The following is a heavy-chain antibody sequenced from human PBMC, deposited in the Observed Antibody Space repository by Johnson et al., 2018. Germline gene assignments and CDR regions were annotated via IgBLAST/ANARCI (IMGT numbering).Heavy chain of an antibody. V-gene: IGHV3-23*04. CDR2: ISGSGGST. D-gene: IGHD3-16*01. Sequence: VQLVQSGGGLVQXGGSLRLSCAASGFPFGFTFTSYAMSWVRQAPGKGLEWVSAISGSGGSTFYADSVKGLFTISIDNSKNTVYLPMNSPRAEDTALYYCARDPGIGDGIDYWGQGTLVTVSS. CDR3: ARDPGIGDGIDY. J-gene: IGHJ4*02. CDR1: GFPFGFTFTSYA.